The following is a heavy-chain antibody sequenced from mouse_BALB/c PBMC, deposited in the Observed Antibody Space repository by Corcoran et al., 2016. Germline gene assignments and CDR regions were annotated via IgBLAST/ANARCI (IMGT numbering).Heavy chain of an antibody. V-gene: IGHV1S34*01. Sequence: LVKTGASVKISCKASGYSFTGYYMHWVKQSHGKRLAWIGYISCYNGATSYNQKFKGKATFTVDTSSSTAYMQFNSLASEDSAVYYCARGYGNYGYFDVWGAGTTVTVSS. CDR3: ARGYGNYGYFDV. CDR1: GYSFTGYY. CDR2: ISCYNGAT. J-gene: IGHJ1*01. D-gene: IGHD2-10*02.